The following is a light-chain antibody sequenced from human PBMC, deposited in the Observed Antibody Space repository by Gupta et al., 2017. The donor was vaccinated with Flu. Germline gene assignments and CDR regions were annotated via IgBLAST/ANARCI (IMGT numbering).Light chain of an antibody. V-gene: IGLV8-61*01. Sequence: VVTQDLSFSFSPGGTAHLHCGLKSGSVSATHRPSWYQKTPGQPPRTLIYSINSRSSGVPDRFSGTILGNKAALTITGAQADDECDYYCSLYMGNGILAFGGGTKLTVL. CDR1: SGSVSATHR. CDR3: SLYMGNGILA. J-gene: IGLJ2*01. CDR2: SIN.